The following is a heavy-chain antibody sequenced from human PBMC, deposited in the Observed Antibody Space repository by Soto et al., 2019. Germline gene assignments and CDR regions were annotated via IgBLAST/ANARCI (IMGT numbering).Heavy chain of an antibody. CDR1: GFTFSSYG. CDR3: ARGDTPFYFDVSPLDV. V-gene: IGHV3-33*08. J-gene: IGHJ6*02. D-gene: IGHD3-22*01. CDR2: IWYDGSNK. Sequence: QVQLVESGGGVVQPGRSLRLSCAASGFTFSSYGMHWVRQAPGKGLEWVAVIWYDGSNKYSADSVKGRFTISRDNSRNTLYLQMNSLRVEDTAVYYCARGDTPFYFDVSPLDVWGQGTTVTVSS.